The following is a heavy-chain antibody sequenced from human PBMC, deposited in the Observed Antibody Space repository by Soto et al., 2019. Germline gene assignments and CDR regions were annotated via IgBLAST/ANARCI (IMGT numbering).Heavy chain of an antibody. CDR2: IWYDGSNK. J-gene: IGHJ6*02. CDR1: GFTFSSYG. D-gene: IGHD5-18*01. CDR3: ARDGSEQLWLSYYYYGMDV. Sequence: QVQLVESGGGVVQPGRSLRLSCAASGFTFSSYGMHWVRQAPGKGLEWVAVIWYDGSNKYYADSVKGRFTISRDNYKNTLYLQMNSLRAEDTDVYYCARDGSEQLWLSYYYYGMDVWGQGTTVTVSS. V-gene: IGHV3-33*01.